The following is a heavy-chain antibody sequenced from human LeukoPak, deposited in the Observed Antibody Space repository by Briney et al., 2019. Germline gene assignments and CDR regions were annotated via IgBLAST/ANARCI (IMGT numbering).Heavy chain of an antibody. CDR2: FSGGAGRA. J-gene: IGHJ6*02. CDR1: GFTFDDYA. D-gene: IGHD3-10*01. Sequence: GGSLRLSCAASGFTFDDYAMHWVRQAPGKGLDWVSLFSGGAGRAFYADSVKGRFTISIDNNKKSLYLQMNSLGAEDTALYYCAKGVADYFGSGSYYQYYYYYAMDVWGQGTTVTVSS. V-gene: IGHV3-43*02. CDR3: AKGVADYFGSGSYYQYYYYYAMDV.